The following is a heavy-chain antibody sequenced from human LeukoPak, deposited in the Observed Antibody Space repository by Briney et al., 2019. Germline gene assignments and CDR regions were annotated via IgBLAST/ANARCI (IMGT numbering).Heavy chain of an antibody. CDR3: ARDPSSWYFDY. V-gene: IGHV3-30-3*01. D-gene: IGHD6-13*01. J-gene: IGHJ4*02. CDR1: GFTFSTYA. Sequence: LSGGSLILSCAASGFTFSTYAMHWVRQAPGKGLEWVAVISYDGSHKYYADSVKGRFTISRDNSKNTLYLQMNSLRAEDTAVYYCARDPSSWYFDYWGQGTLVTVSS. CDR2: ISYDGSHK.